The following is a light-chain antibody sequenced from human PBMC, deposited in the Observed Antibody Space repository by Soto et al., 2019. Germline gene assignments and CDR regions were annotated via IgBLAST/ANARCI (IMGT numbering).Light chain of an antibody. CDR2: KDN. Sequence: QSLLTQPPSASATPGQEVTMSCSGGGSNIGNYPVNWYQQLPGTAPKLLIYKDNERPSGVPDRFSGSKSGTSASLVISALLSEDEADYFCATWDARLDGPIFGGGTKLTVL. CDR1: GSNIGNYP. J-gene: IGLJ2*01. V-gene: IGLV1-44*01. CDR3: ATWDARLDGPI.